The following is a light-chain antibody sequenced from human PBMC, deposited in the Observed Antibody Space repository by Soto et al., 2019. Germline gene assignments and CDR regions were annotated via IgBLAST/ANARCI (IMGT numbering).Light chain of an antibody. V-gene: IGLV2-8*01. J-gene: IGLJ3*02. Sequence: QSALTQPPSASGSPGQSVTISCTGTKSDIGVYDFVSWYQHHPGKAPRLIIYEVVQRPSGVPDRFSGSKSGNTASLTVSGLQAADEADYYCSSYTSSSWVFGGGTKLTVL. CDR3: SSYTSSSWV. CDR2: EVV. CDR1: KSDIGVYDF.